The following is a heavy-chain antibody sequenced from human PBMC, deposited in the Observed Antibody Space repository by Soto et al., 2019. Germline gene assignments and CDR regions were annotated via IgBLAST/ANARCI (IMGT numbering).Heavy chain of an antibody. CDR2: ISGSGGST. CDR3: GGAIATAALYYYYYYMDV. Sequence: GGSLRLSCAASGFTFSNYAMSWVRQAPGKGLEWVSAISGSGGSTYYADSVKGRFTISRDNSKNTLYLQMNSLRAEDTAVYYCGGAIATAALYYYYYYMDVWGKGTTVTVSS. V-gene: IGHV3-23*01. D-gene: IGHD6-13*01. CDR1: GFTFSNYA. J-gene: IGHJ6*03.